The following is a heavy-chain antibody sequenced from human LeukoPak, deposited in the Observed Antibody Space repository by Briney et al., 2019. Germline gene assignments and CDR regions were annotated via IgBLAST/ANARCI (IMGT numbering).Heavy chain of an antibody. CDR2: IGGSGANT. V-gene: IGHV3-23*01. Sequence: GGSLRLSCTASVFAFSNYEMTWVRQAPGKGLDWVSNIGGSGANTYYADSVKGRFTISRDNTKNTLYLQMNSLRADDTAVYYCARQLGNYFDYWGQGTLVTVSS. D-gene: IGHD7-27*01. J-gene: IGHJ4*02. CDR1: VFAFSNYE. CDR3: ARQLGNYFDY.